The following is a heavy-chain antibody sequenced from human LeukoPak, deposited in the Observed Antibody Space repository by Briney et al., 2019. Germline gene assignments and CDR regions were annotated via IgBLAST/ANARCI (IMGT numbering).Heavy chain of an antibody. V-gene: IGHV3-23*01. CDR3: AKGAYDYDEMGYFDN. D-gene: IGHD5-12*01. J-gene: IGHJ4*02. CDR1: GITLSNYG. CDR2: IIGSSGAT. Sequence: GGSLRLSCAVSGITLSNYGMSWVRQAPGKGLEWVSLIIGSSGATFYADSVKGRFTISRDNSKNTLYLQMSSLRAEDTAVYFCAKGAYDYDEMGYFDNWGQGTLVTVSS.